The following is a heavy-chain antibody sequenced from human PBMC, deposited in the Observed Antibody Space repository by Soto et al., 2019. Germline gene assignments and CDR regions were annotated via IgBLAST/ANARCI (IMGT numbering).Heavy chain of an antibody. Sequence: SETLSLTCAVSGGSISSSNWWSWVRQPPGTGLEWIGEIYLSLSTNYNPSLKSRVTISVDKSKNQFALKLSSVTAADTAVYYCAAAGDKASFDYWGQGTLVTVSS. J-gene: IGHJ4*02. D-gene: IGHD6-13*01. CDR3: AAAGDKASFDY. V-gene: IGHV4-4*02. CDR1: GGSISSSNW. CDR2: IYLSLST.